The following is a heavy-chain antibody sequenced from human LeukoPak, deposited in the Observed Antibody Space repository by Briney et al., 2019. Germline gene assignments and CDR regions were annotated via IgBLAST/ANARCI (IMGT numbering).Heavy chain of an antibody. D-gene: IGHD2-2*01. CDR2: INPSGGST. CDR3: AREEDCSSTSCRVPFDY. V-gene: IGHV1-46*01. Sequence: GASVKVSCKASGYTFTSYYMHWVRQAPGQGLEWMGIINPSGGSTSYAQKFQGRVTITRDTSTSTVYMELSSLRSEDTAVYYCAREEDCSSTSCRVPFDYWGQGTLVTVSS. J-gene: IGHJ4*02. CDR1: GYTFTSYY.